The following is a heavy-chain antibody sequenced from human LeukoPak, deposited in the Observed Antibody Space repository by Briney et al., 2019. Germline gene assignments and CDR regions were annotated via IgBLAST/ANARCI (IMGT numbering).Heavy chain of an antibody. Sequence: ASVTVSCTASGYTFTSYYMHWVRQAPGQGLEWMGIINPSGGSTSYAQKFQGRVTMTRDTSTSTVYMELSSLRSEDTAVYYCAREGGWLQSAYYFDYWGQGTLVTVSS. J-gene: IGHJ4*02. CDR1: GYTFTSYY. D-gene: IGHD5-24*01. V-gene: IGHV1-46*01. CDR2: INPSGGST. CDR3: AREGGWLQSAYYFDY.